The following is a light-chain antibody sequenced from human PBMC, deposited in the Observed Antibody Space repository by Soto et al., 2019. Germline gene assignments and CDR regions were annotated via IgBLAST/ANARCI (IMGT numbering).Light chain of an antibody. CDR2: GAS. V-gene: IGKV3-15*01. Sequence: EIVMTQSPATLSVSPGERATLSCRASQSVSSNLAWYQQKPGQAPRLLIYGASTRATGIPARFSGSGSGTEFHLTISSLQSEDFAVYYCQQYNNWPPWTFGQGTKVELK. J-gene: IGKJ1*01. CDR1: QSVSSN. CDR3: QQYNNWPPWT.